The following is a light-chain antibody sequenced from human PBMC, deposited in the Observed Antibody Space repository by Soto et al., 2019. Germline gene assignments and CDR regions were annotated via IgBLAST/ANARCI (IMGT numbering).Light chain of an antibody. V-gene: IGLV1-44*01. CDR1: SSNIGRNT. CDR2: ANN. J-gene: IGLJ3*02. CDR3: AAWDDSLTGWV. Sequence: QAVVTQPPSASGTPGQRVTMSCSGRSSNIGRNTVNWYQQLPRTAPKVVIYANNQRPSGVPDRFSGSKSGTSASLVISGLQSEDEADYYCAAWDDSLTGWVFGGGTKLTVL.